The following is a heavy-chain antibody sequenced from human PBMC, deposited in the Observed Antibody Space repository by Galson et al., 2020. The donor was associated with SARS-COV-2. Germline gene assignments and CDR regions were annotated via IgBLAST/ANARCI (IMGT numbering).Heavy chain of an antibody. V-gene: IGHV3-11*01. D-gene: IGHD6-19*01. J-gene: IGHJ4*02. CDR3: ARDQKAMAGGFDY. Sequence: GGSLRLSCAASGFTFSGSYMSWIRQAPGKGLEWISYISRTGSNIYYADSVKGRFTISRDNTKNSLFLQMNSLRVEDTAVYYCARDQKAMAGGFDYWGQGSLVIVSA. CDR2: ISRTGSNI. CDR1: GFTFSGSY.